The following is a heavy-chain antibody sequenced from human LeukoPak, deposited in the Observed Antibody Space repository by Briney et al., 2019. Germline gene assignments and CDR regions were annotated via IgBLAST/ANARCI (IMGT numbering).Heavy chain of an antibody. CDR1: GGSFSGYY. V-gene: IGHV4-34*01. J-gene: IGHJ4*02. Sequence: SETLSLTCAVYGGSFSGYYWSWIRQPPGKGLEWIGEINHSGSTNYNPSLTSRVTVSVDTSKNQFSLKLSSVTAADTAVYYCARRVGYCSGGSCYWGYYFDYWGQGTLVTVSS. CDR3: ARRVGYCSGGSCYWGYYFDY. D-gene: IGHD2-15*01. CDR2: INHSGST.